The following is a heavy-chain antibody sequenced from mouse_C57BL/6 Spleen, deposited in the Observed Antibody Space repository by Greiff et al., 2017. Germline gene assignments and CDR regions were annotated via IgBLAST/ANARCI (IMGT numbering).Heavy chain of an antibody. CDR3: ARRATVVSTNWYFYV. V-gene: IGHV5-17*01. CDR1: GFTFSDYG. CDR2: ISSGSSTI. D-gene: IGHD1-1*01. J-gene: IGHJ1*03. Sequence: EVKLMESGGGLVKPGGSLKLSCAASGFTFSDYGMHWVRQAPEKGLEWVAYISSGSSTIYYADTVKGRFTISRDNAKNTLFLQMTSLRSEDTAMYYCARRATVVSTNWYFYVWGTGTTVTVSS.